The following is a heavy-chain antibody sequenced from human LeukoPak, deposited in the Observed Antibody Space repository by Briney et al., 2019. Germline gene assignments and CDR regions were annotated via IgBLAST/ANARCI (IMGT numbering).Heavy chain of an antibody. CDR1: GVSISSSNSY. J-gene: IGHJ5*02. V-gene: IGHV4-39*07. CDR2: IYHSGST. CDR3: ARVPTWASSSYNWFDP. Sequence: SETLSLTCTVSGVSISSSNSYWGWIRQPPGKGLEWIGSIYHSGSTYYNPSLKSRVTISVDTSKNQFSLKLSSVTAADTAVYYCARVPTWASSSYNWFDPWGQGTLVTVSS. D-gene: IGHD6-6*01.